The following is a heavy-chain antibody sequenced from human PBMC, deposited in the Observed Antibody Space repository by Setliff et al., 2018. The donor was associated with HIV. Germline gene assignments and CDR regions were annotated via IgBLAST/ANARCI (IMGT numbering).Heavy chain of an antibody. V-gene: IGHV3-30*05. D-gene: IGHD3-10*01. CDR3: ARGGDDSDRYELDL. CDR2: IWFDGSSK. Sequence: HPGGSLRLSCAASGFRFRSYGMHWVRQAPGKGLEWVAIIWFDGSSKYYADSVKGRFTISRDNSEGTLYLKANSLRIEGTAMYYCARGGDDSDRYELDLWGQGTMVTVSS. CDR1: GFRFRSYG. J-gene: IGHJ5*02.